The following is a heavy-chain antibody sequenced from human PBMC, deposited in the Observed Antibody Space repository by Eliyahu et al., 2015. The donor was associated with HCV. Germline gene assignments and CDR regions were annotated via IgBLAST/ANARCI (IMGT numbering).Heavy chain of an antibody. Sequence: VQLVQSGAEVKMPGASVSLSCKASGNIFTDYYIHWVRQAPGQGLEWMGIMNSVGGGPTYAQNFQGRVTMTRDTSTSTFYMDLSSLRSDDTATYFCARADTTAMPFDIWGQGTLVTVSS. CDR3: ARADTTAMPFDI. CDR1: GNIFTDYY. CDR2: MNSVGGGP. D-gene: IGHD1-1*01. V-gene: IGHV1-46*01. J-gene: IGHJ3*02.